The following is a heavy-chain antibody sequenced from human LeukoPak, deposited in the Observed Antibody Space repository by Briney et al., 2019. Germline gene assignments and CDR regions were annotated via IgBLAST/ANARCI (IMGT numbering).Heavy chain of an antibody. CDR2: INPDGSEK. CDR3: ATEPGIGYAFDI. J-gene: IGHJ3*02. D-gene: IGHD2-15*01. V-gene: IGHV3-7*01. CDR1: GITFSNYW. Sequence: GGPLRLSCAASGITFSNYWMSWVRQAPGKGLEWVANINPDGSEKNYAHSVKGRFTISRDNAKNSLSLQMNSLRAEDTAVYYCATEPGIGYAFDIWGQGRMVPVSS.